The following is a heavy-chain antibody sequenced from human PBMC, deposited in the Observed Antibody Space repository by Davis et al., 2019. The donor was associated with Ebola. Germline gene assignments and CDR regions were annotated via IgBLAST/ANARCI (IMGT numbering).Heavy chain of an antibody. CDR3: ARDGGTFRGVIVRNYYYYYYGMDV. V-gene: IGHV1-46*01. J-gene: IGHJ6*02. Sequence: ASVKVSCKASGYTFTSYYMHWVRQAPGQGLEWMGIINPSGGSTSYAQKFQGRVTMTRDTSTSTVYMELSSLRSEDTAVYYCARDGGTFRGVIVRNYYYYYYGMDVWGQGTTVTVSS. D-gene: IGHD3-16*02. CDR2: INPSGGST. CDR1: GYTFTSYY.